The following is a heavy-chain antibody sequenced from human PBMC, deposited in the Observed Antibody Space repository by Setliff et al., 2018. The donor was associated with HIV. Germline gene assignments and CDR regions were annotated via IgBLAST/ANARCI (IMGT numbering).Heavy chain of an antibody. J-gene: IGHJ3*02. D-gene: IGHD6-19*01. Sequence: GGSLRLSCAASGFTFHSYGMHWVRQAPGKGLEWVAVIWYDGRNKYYADSVKGRFTISRDNSKNTLYLQINSLRAEDTAVYYCARYALAVPGYHNAFDIWGQGTMVTVSS. CDR2: IWYDGRNK. CDR1: GFTFHSYG. V-gene: IGHV3-33*01. CDR3: ARYALAVPGYHNAFDI.